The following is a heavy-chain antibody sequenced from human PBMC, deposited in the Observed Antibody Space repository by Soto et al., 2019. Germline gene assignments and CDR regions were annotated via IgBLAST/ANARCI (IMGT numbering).Heavy chain of an antibody. CDR1: RYTFATYD. J-gene: IGHJ4*02. CDR3: ARGITLPTPLDY. Sequence: ASVKVSCKAPRYTFATYDFNWVRQATGQGPEWMGWINAGNGNTKYSQKFQGRVTITRDTSASTAYMELSSLRSEDTAVYYCARGITLPTPLDYWGQGTLVTVSS. V-gene: IGHV1-3*01. CDR2: INAGNGNT. D-gene: IGHD1-20*01.